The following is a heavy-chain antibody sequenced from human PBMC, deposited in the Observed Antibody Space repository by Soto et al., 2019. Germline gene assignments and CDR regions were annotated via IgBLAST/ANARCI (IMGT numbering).Heavy chain of an antibody. CDR3: ARALYYYDSSGYYGVWFDP. Sequence: SETLSLTCTVSGGSISSYDWSWIRQPPGKGLEWIGYIYYSGSTNYNPSLKSRVTISVDTSKNQFSLKLSSVTAADTAVYYCARALYYYDSSGYYGVWFDPWGQGTLVTVSS. J-gene: IGHJ5*02. CDR2: IYYSGST. V-gene: IGHV4-59*01. D-gene: IGHD3-22*01. CDR1: GGSISSYD.